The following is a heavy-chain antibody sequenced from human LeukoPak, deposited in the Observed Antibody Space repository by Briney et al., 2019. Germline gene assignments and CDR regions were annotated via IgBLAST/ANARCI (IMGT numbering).Heavy chain of an antibody. D-gene: IGHD3-3*01. CDR2: INPSGGST. CDR3: ARDLTIFGVVITLDNYYYGMDV. CDR1: GYTFTNYY. Sequence: ASVKVSCKASGYTFTNYYMHWVRQAPGQGLEWMGLINPSGGSTSYAQKFQGRVTMTRDTSTSTVYMELSSLRSEDTAVYYCARDLTIFGVVITLDNYYYGMDVWGQGTTVTVSS. J-gene: IGHJ6*02. V-gene: IGHV1-46*01.